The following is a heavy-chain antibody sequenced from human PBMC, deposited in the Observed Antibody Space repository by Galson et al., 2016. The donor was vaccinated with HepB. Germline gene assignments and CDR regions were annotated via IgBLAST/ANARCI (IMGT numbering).Heavy chain of an antibody. V-gene: IGHV3-21*04. CDR2: ISTSSTYI. D-gene: IGHD2-21*02. Sequence: SLRLSCAASGFTLSRYTMNWVRRAPGKGLEWVSSISTSSTYIYYADSMKGRFTISRDNAKKSLYLQMSSLRADDTAVYYCARAMANTVVTLDVWGLGTLVTVSS. J-gene: IGHJ4*02. CDR3: ARAMANTVVTLDV. CDR1: GFTLSRYT.